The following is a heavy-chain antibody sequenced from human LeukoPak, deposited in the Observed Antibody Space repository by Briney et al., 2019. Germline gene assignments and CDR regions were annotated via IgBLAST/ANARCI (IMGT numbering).Heavy chain of an antibody. D-gene: IGHD2-2*02. V-gene: IGHV4-34*01. CDR3: ARRGPNCSSTSCYKVAWFDP. CDR2: INHSGST. J-gene: IGHJ5*02. CDR1: GGSFSGYY. Sequence: PSETLSLTCAVYGGSFSGYYWSWIRQPPGKGLEWIGEINHSGSTNYNPSLKSRVTISVDTSKNQFSLKLSSVTAADTAVYYCARRGPNCSSTSCYKVAWFDPWGQGTLVTVSS.